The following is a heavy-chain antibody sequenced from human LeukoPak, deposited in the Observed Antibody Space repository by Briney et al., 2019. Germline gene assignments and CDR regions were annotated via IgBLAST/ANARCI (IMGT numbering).Heavy chain of an antibody. V-gene: IGHV4-4*02. CDR1: GGSISSSNW. J-gene: IGHJ3*02. Sequence: SETLSLTCAVSGGSISSSNWWSWVRQPPGKGLEWIGEIYHSGSTNYNPSLKSRVTVSVDKSKNQFSLKLSSVTAADTAVYYCARVVPFDWLSDAFDIWGQGTMVTVSS. CDR3: ARVVPFDWLSDAFDI. D-gene: IGHD3-9*01. CDR2: IYHSGST.